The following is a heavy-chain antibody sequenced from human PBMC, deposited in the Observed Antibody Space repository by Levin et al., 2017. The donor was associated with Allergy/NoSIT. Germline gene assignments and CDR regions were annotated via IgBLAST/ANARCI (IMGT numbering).Heavy chain of an antibody. Sequence: GESLKISCAASGFTFGTYAMTWVRQAPGKGLEWVSAISSSGGSTYHADSVKGRFTISRDNSKNTLYLQMNSLRAEDTAVYYCAKDPHDSSGYGPYYFDNWGQGTLVTVSS. D-gene: IGHD3-22*01. J-gene: IGHJ4*02. CDR1: GFTFGTYA. CDR3: AKDPHDSSGYGPYYFDN. V-gene: IGHV3-23*01. CDR2: ISSSGGST.